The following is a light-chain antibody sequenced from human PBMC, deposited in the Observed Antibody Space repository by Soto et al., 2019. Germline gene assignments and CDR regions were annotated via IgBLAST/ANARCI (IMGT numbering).Light chain of an antibody. Sequence: SVLTQPPSVSEAPRQRVTISCSGSSSNIGNNAVNWYQQLPGQAPKIVIYYDDLLTSGVSDRFSGSKSGISASLAISDLQSDDEADYYCATWDDSLNAYVFGPGTKVT. J-gene: IGLJ1*01. CDR2: YDD. CDR3: ATWDDSLNAYV. V-gene: IGLV1-36*01. CDR1: SSNIGNNA.